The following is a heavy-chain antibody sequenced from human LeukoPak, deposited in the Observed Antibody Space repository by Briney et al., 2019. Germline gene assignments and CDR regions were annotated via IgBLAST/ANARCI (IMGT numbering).Heavy chain of an antibody. CDR1: GYTFTGYY. Sequence: EASVKVSCKASGYTFTGYYMHWLRQAPGQGLEWMGWINPNSGGTNYAQKFQGRVTMTRDTSISTAYMELSRLRSDDTAVYYCARALSGCVLCFDYWGQGTLVTVSS. J-gene: IGHJ4*02. D-gene: IGHD6-19*01. CDR3: ARALSGCVLCFDY. V-gene: IGHV1-2*02. CDR2: INPNSGGT.